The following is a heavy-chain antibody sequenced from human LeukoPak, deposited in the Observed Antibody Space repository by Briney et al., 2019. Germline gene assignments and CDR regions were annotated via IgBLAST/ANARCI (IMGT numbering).Heavy chain of an antibody. V-gene: IGHV4-34*01. Sequence: SETLSLTCAVYGGSFSGYFWSWIRQPPGKGLEWIGEINHSGSANYNPSLKSRVTISVDTSKNQFSLKLSSVTAADTAVYYCARMSMVRGIPLSSYWGQGTLVTVSS. CDR2: INHSGSA. CDR3: ARMSMVRGIPLSSY. D-gene: IGHD3-10*01. J-gene: IGHJ4*02. CDR1: GGSFSGYF.